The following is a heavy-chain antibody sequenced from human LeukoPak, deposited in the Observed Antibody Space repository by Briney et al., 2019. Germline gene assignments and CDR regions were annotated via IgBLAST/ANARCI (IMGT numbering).Heavy chain of an antibody. CDR2: INHSGST. V-gene: IGHV4-34*01. J-gene: IGHJ4*02. CDR1: GGSFSGYY. CDR3: ARGHITYYYDSSGIDY. Sequence: SETLSLTCAVYGGSFSGYYWSWIRQPPGKGLEWIEEINHSGSTNYNPSLKSRVTISVDTSKNQFSLKLSSVTAADTAVYYCARGHITYYYDSSGIDYWGQGTLVTVSS. D-gene: IGHD3-22*01.